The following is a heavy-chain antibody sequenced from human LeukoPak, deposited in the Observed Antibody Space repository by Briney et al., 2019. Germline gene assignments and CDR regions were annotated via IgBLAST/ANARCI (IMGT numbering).Heavy chain of an antibody. Sequence: SETLSLTCTVSGGSISSYYWSWIRQPPGKGLEWIGYIYYSGSTNYNPSLKSRVTISVDTSKNQFSLKLSSVTAADTAAYYCAISRGLITMVRGVIISWFDPWGQGTLVTVSS. CDR1: GGSISSYY. CDR2: IYYSGST. D-gene: IGHD3-10*01. V-gene: IGHV4-59*01. CDR3: AISRGLITMVRGVIISWFDP. J-gene: IGHJ5*02.